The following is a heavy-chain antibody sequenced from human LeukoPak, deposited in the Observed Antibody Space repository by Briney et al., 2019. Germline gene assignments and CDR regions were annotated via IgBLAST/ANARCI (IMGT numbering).Heavy chain of an antibody. CDR2: INPNSGGT. CDR1: GYTFTGYY. V-gene: IGHV1-2*02. J-gene: IGHJ5*02. D-gene: IGHD3-10*01. CDR3: ARDSVTMVRGVKRGIDP. Sequence: GASVKVSCKASGYTFTGYYMHWVRRAPGQGLEWMGWINPNSGGTNYAQKFQGRVTMTRDTSISTAYMELSRLRSDDTAVYYCARDSVTMVRGVKRGIDPWGQGTLVTVSS.